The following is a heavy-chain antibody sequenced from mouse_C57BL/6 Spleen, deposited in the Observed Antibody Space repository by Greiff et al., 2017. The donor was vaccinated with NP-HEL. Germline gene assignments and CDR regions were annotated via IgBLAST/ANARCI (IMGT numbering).Heavy chain of an antibody. CDR2: IYPGSGST. CDR3: ARTGRYYGSSFFDY. J-gene: IGHJ2*01. D-gene: IGHD1-1*01. CDR1: GYTFTSYW. Sequence: QVQLQQPGAELVKPGASVKMSCKASGYTFTSYWITWVKQRPGQGLEWIGDIYPGSGSTNYNEKFKSKATLTVDTSSSTAYMQLSSLTSEDSAVYYCARTGRYYGSSFFDYWGKGTTLTVSS. V-gene: IGHV1-55*01.